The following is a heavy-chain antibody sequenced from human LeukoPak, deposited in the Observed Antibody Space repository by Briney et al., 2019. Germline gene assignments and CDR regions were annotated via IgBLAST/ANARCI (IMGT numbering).Heavy chain of an antibody. V-gene: IGHV3-23*01. CDR2: ITGGGSDT. Sequence: GGSLRLSCEASGFTFSSYAMNWVRQVPGKGLEWVSSITGGGSDTYFVDSVKGRFTISRDNSKNTLYLQLNSLRAEDTAVYYCAKGTEGYCSGTICYPFDYWGRGTLVTVSS. D-gene: IGHD2-15*01. CDR3: AKGTEGYCSGTICYPFDY. J-gene: IGHJ4*02. CDR1: GFTFSSYA.